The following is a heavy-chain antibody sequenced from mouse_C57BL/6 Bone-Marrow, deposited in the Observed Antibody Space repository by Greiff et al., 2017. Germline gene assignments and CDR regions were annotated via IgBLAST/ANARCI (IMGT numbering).Heavy chain of an antibody. CDR3: ARDYSNYGGFAY. Sequence: QVQLQQPGAELVKPGASVKMSCKASGYTFTSYWITWVKQRPGQGLAWIGDIYPGSGSTNYNEKFKSKATLTVDTSSSTAYMQLSSLTSEDSAVYYCARDYSNYGGFAYWGQGTLVTVSA. CDR2: IYPGSGST. D-gene: IGHD2-5*01. J-gene: IGHJ3*01. CDR1: GYTFTSYW. V-gene: IGHV1-55*01.